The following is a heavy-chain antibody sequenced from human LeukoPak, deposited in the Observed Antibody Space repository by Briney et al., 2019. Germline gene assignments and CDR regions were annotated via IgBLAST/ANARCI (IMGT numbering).Heavy chain of an antibody. CDR2: IYYSGST. J-gene: IGHJ4*02. Sequence: SETLSLTCTVSGYSISSGYYWGWIRQPPGKGLEWIGSIYYSGSTYYNPSLKSRVTISVDTSKNQFSLKLSSVTAADTAVCYCARQVRDSSPGLYFDYWGQGTLVTVSS. CDR3: ARQVRDSSPGLYFDY. D-gene: IGHD3-22*01. CDR1: GYSISSGYY. V-gene: IGHV4-38-2*02.